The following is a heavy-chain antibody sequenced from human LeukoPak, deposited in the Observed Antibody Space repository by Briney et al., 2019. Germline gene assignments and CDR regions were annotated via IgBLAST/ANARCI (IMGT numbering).Heavy chain of an antibody. V-gene: IGHV4-4*02. CDR3: ARDGGGHFDY. CDR2: IYYSGST. CDR1: GGSISSSNW. J-gene: IGHJ4*02. D-gene: IGHD2-15*01. Sequence: SGTLSLTCAVSGGSISSSNWWSWVRQPPGKGLEWIGSIYYSGSTYYNPSLKSRVTISVDTSKNQFSLKLSSVTAADTAVYYCARDGGGHFDYWGQETLVTVSS.